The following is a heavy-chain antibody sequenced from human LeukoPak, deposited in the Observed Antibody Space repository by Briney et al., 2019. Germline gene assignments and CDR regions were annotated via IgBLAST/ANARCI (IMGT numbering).Heavy chain of an antibody. CDR3: ATDRPFDY. V-gene: IGHV3-11*06. CDR1: GFTFSDYY. CDR2: ISISRSYT. Sequence: KPGGSLRLSCAASGFTFSDYYMTWIRQAPGKGLEWISYISISRSYTNYADSVKGRFTISRDNAKNSLYLLMNSLRAEDTAVYYCATDRPFDYWGQGTLVTVSS. J-gene: IGHJ4*02.